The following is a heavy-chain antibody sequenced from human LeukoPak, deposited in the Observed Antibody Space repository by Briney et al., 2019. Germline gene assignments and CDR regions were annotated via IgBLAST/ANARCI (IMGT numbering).Heavy chain of an antibody. J-gene: IGHJ4*02. CDR2: ISGSGGST. CDR1: GFTFSSYA. V-gene: IGHV3-23*01. CDR3: AKDPGAGFWSGYYWFDY. D-gene: IGHD3-3*01. Sequence: GGSLRLSCAASGFTFSSYAMSWVRQAPGKGLEWVSAISGSGGSTYYADSVKGRFTISRDNSKNTLYLQMNSLRAEDTAVYYRAKDPGAGFWSGYYWFDYWGQGTLVTVSS.